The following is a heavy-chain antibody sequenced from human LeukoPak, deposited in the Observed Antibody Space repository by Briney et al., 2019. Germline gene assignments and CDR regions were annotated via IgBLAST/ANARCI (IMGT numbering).Heavy chain of an antibody. CDR2: VYYSGST. D-gene: IGHD3-16*01. CDR3: ARVLDLSKRGLDAFDI. J-gene: IGHJ3*02. CDR1: GGSISSYF. Sequence: SETLSLTCTVSGGSISSYFWSWIRQPPGKGLEWIGYVYYSGSTNYNSSLKSRVTISVDTSKKQFSLKLSSATAADTAVYYCARVLDLSKRGLDAFDIWGQGTMVTVSS. V-gene: IGHV4-59*01.